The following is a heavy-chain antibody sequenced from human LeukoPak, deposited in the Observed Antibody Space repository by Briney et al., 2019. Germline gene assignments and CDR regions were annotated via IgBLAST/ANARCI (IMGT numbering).Heavy chain of an antibody. CDR1: GGTFSSYA. D-gene: IGHD6-19*01. V-gene: IGHV1-69*01. CDR3: TTDRVSSAGRVY. Sequence: GASVKVSCKASGGTFSSYAISWVRQAPGQGLEWMGGIIPIFGTANYAQKFQGRVTITADESTSTAYMELSSLRSEDTAVYYCTTDRVSSAGRVYWGQGTLVTVSS. J-gene: IGHJ4*02. CDR2: IIPIFGTA.